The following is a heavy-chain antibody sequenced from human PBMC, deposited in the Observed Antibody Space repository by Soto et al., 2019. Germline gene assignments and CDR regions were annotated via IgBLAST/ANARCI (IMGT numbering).Heavy chain of an antibody. CDR2: IIPILGIA. V-gene: IGHV1-69*02. D-gene: IGHD2-21*02. CDR1: GGTFSSYT. J-gene: IGHJ4*02. Sequence: QVQLVQSGAEVKKPGSSVKVSCKASGGTFSSYTISWVRQAPGQGLEWMGRIIPILGIANYAPKFQGRVTLTADQSTRESYRGLTSVRSEDTAVDYFAREDGVACCGGDCYSWGQGTLGTVAS. CDR3: AREDGVACCGGDCYS.